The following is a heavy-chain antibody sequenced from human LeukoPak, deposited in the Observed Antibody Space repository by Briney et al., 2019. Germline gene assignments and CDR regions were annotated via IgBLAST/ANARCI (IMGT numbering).Heavy chain of an antibody. CDR1: GYTFTSYD. Sequence: ASVKASCKASGYTFTSYDINWVRQATGQGLEWMGWMNPNSGNTGYAQKFQGRVTMTRNTSISTAYMELSSLRSEDTAVYYCARGQGYDFWSGYSSMYGMDVWGQGTTVTVSS. CDR3: ARGQGYDFWSGYSSMYGMDV. V-gene: IGHV1-8*01. CDR2: MNPNSGNT. D-gene: IGHD3-3*01. J-gene: IGHJ6*02.